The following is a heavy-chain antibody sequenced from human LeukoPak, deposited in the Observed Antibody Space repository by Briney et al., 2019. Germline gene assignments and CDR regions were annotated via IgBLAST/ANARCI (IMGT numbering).Heavy chain of an antibody. CDR2: TYYSGSA. Sequence: PSETLSLTCTVSGGSITSDDYYWSWIRQPPGKGLEWIGYTYYSGSAYYNPSLKSRVVISVDMSKTQFSLKVTSVTAADMAVYYRARAPVRGVSGYYFDHWGQGTLVTVSS. V-gene: IGHV4-30-4*01. CDR1: GGSITSDDYY. D-gene: IGHD3-10*01. J-gene: IGHJ4*02. CDR3: ARAPVRGVSGYYFDH.